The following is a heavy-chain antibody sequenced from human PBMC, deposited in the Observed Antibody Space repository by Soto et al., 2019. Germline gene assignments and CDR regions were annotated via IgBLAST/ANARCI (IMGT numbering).Heavy chain of an antibody. CDR1: GFTFSSYA. CDR2: ISGSGGST. CDR3: GRARNYGRNTPSLDYMDV. D-gene: IGHD1-7*01. J-gene: IGHJ6*03. V-gene: IGHV3-23*01. Sequence: GGSLRLSCAASGFTFSSYAMSWVRQAPGKGLEWVSAISGSGGSTYYADSVKGRFTISRDNSKNTLYLQMNSLRAEDTAVYYCGRARNYGRNTPSLDYMDVWGKGTTVTVSS.